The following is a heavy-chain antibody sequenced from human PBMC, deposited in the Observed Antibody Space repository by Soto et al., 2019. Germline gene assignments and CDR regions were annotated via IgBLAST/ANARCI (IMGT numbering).Heavy chain of an antibody. Sequence: QVQLVQSGAEVKKPGSSVKVSCKASGGTFSSYAISWVRQAPGQGLEWMGGIIPIFGTANYAQKFQGRVTITADESTSTAYMELSSLRSEDTAVYYCARGIGGGQLVAPTLFDYWGQETLVTVSS. V-gene: IGHV1-69*01. D-gene: IGHD6-6*01. CDR2: IIPIFGTA. CDR3: ARGIGGGQLVAPTLFDY. CDR1: GGTFSSYA. J-gene: IGHJ4*02.